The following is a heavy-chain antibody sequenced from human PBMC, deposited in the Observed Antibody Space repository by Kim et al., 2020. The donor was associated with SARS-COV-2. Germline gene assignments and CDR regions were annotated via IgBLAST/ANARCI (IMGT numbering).Heavy chain of an antibody. V-gene: IGHV3-72*01. D-gene: IGHD4-17*01. Sequence: ASVKGRFTISRDDSKNALYLQINSLKTEDTAVYYCARERREQTTYYGMDVWGQGTTVTVSS. J-gene: IGHJ6*02. CDR3: ARERREQTTYYGMDV.